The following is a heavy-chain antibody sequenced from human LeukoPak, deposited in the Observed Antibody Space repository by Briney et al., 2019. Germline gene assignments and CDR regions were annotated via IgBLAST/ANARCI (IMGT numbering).Heavy chain of an antibody. Sequence: GGSLRLFCAASGFTFSSYAMSWVRQAPGKGLEWVSAISGSGGSTYYADSVKGRFTISRDNSKNTLYLQMNSLRAEDTAVYYCAKDLVPARRDYYYYGMDVWGQGTTVTVSS. D-gene: IGHD2-2*01. V-gene: IGHV3-23*01. CDR1: GFTFSSYA. CDR3: AKDLVPARRDYYYYGMDV. J-gene: IGHJ6*02. CDR2: ISGSGGST.